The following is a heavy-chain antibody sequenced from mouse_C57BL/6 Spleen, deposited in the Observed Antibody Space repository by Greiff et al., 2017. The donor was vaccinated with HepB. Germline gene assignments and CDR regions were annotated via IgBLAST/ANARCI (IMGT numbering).Heavy chain of an antibody. D-gene: IGHD2-1*01. J-gene: IGHJ3*01. Sequence: VQLQESGAELARPGASVKLSCKASGYTFTSYGISWVKQRTGQGLEWIGEIYPRSGNTYYNEKFKGKATLTADKSSSTAYMELRSLTSEDAAVYFCAREGDGNYVAWFAYWGQGTLVTVSA. V-gene: IGHV1-81*01. CDR3: AREGDGNYVAWFAY. CDR2: IYPRSGNT. CDR1: GYTFTSYG.